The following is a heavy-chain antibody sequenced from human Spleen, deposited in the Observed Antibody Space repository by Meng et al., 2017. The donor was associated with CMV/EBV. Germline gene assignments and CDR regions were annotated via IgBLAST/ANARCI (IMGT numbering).Heavy chain of an antibody. D-gene: IGHD1-26*01. V-gene: IGHV3-48*04. CDR1: GFTFSSYT. CDR2: ISSSSSTI. J-gene: IGHJ4*02. Sequence: GESLKISCAASGFTFSSYTVNWVRQAPGKGLEWVSYISSSSSTIYYADSVKGRFTISRDNAKNSLYLQMNSLRADDTAVYYCARGGGTYSGDYWGQGTLVTVSS. CDR3: ARGGGTYSGDY.